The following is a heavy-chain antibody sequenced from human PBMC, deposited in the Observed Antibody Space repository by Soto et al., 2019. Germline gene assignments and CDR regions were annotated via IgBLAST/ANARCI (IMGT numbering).Heavy chain of an antibody. CDR2: ISYDGSNK. D-gene: IGHD3-3*01. V-gene: IGHV3-30-3*01. Sequence: GGSLRLSCAASGFTFSSYAMHWVRQAPGKGLEWVAVISYDGSNKYYADSVKGRFTISRDNSKNTLYLQMNSLRAEDTAVYYCARSRSYYDFWSGYYNYYYYGMDVWGQGTTVTVSS. CDR3: ARSRSYYDFWSGYYNYYYYGMDV. J-gene: IGHJ6*02. CDR1: GFTFSSYA.